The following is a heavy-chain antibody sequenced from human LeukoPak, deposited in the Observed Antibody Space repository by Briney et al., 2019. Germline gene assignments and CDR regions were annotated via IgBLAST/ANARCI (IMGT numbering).Heavy chain of an antibody. Sequence: ASVKVSCKASGGSFSGYAISWVRQAPGQGLEWMGGIIPIFGTANYAQKFQGRVTITADESTSTAYMELSSLRSEDTAVYYCARGVKGSGYEYYFDYWGQGTLVTVSS. CDR2: IIPIFGTA. J-gene: IGHJ4*02. V-gene: IGHV1-69*13. CDR3: ARGVKGSGYEYYFDY. D-gene: IGHD5-12*01. CDR1: GGSFSGYA.